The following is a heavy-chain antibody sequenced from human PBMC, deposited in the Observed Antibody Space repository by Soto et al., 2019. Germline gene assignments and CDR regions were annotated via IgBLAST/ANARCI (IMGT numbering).Heavy chain of an antibody. CDR3: ARGGSSSRAYYYGMDV. D-gene: IGHD6-6*01. CDR2: IYSGGNT. Sequence: GGSLRLSCAASGFTVSSNYMSWVRQAPGKGLEWVSVIYSGGNTYYADSVKGRFTISRDNSKNTLYLQMNSLRAEDTAVYYCARGGSSSRAYYYGMDVWGQGTTVTVSS. V-gene: IGHV3-53*01. CDR1: GFTVSSNY. J-gene: IGHJ6*02.